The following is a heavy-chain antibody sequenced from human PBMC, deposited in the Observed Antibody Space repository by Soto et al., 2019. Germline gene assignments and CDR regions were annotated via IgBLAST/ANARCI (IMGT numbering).Heavy chain of an antibody. J-gene: IGHJ4*02. CDR1: GGSFSGYY. D-gene: IGHD3-10*01. CDR2: TNHSGRT. CDR3: ARVVTMVRGVTLHRPLDS. Sequence: SETLSLTCAVYGGSFSGYYWSWIRQPPGKGLEWIVETNHSGRTNYNPSLKRRATISVDTSQNQFPLKLSPVTAADTAVYYCARVVTMVRGVTLHRPLDSWGQGPLVT. V-gene: IGHV4-34*01.